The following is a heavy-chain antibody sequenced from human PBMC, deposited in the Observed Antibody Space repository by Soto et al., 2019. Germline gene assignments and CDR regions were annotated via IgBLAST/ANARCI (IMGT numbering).Heavy chain of an antibody. J-gene: IGHJ4*02. CDR2: ISGDGVTT. CDR3: AREYYGLLTGYYTDY. Sequence: EVQLVESGGDVVQRGGSLRLSCAASGFPFSSYWMHWVRHTPGKGLDWVARISGDGVTTYYADSVTGRFTVSRDNAKNTLSLQISGLRAEDTAVYYGAREYYGLLTGYYTDYWGQGTLVSVSS. V-gene: IGHV3-74*01. CDR1: GFPFSSYW. D-gene: IGHD3-9*01.